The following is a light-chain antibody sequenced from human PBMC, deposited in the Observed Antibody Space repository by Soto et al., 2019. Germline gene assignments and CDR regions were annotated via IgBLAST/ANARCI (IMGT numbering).Light chain of an antibody. CDR1: QCISSY. J-gene: IGKJ1*01. CDR2: AAS. V-gene: IGKV1D-8*01. CDR3: LQDYDYPRT. Sequence: IWMAHSPSLLSASTGDIVAISGGMSQCISSYLAWYQQKPGKAPELLIYAASTLQSGVPSRFSGSGSGTDFTLTISCLQSEDFATYYCLQDYDYPRTFGQGTKVDNK.